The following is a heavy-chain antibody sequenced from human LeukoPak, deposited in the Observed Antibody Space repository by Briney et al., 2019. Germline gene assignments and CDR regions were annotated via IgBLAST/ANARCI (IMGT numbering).Heavy chain of an antibody. D-gene: IGHD6-13*01. V-gene: IGHV3-23*01. CDR3: AKDLESLATGNFDC. Sequence: PGGSLRLSCASSGFTFSYYAMSWVRQAPGKGLEWVSGSSGSGGSTYYADSVQGRFTISRDNSKNTLYLQMNSLRAEDTAVYYCAKDLESLATGNFDCWGQGSLVTVSS. J-gene: IGHJ4*02. CDR1: GFTFSYYA. CDR2: SSGSGGST.